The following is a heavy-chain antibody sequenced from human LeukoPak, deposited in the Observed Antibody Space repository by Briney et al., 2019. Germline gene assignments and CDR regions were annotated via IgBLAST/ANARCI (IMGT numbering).Heavy chain of an antibody. J-gene: IGHJ4*02. CDR3: ARGRAYYDSSGYYFPFDY. CDR2: IFYSGST. V-gene: IGHV4-39*07. Sequence: PSETLSLTCTVSSGSISTSNYYWGWVRQPPGKALEWIGNIFYSGSTYYSPSLKSRVTISVDTSKNQFSLKLSSVTAADTAVYYCARGRAYYDSSGYYFPFDYWGQGTLVTVSS. D-gene: IGHD3-22*01. CDR1: SGSISTSNYY.